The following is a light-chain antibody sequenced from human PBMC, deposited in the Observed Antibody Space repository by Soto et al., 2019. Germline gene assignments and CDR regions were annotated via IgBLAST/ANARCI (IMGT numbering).Light chain of an antibody. V-gene: IGLV1-44*01. CDR1: TSNVGSNT. J-gene: IGLJ1*01. CDR2: SNN. CDR3: AAWDDSLNGFYV. Sequence: QSVLTQPPSASGTPGQRVSISCSGSTSNVGSNTVTWYQQVPGTAPKLLISSNNQRPSGVPDRFSGSKSGTSASLAISGLQSEDEADYYCAAWDDSLNGFYVFGTGTKLTVL.